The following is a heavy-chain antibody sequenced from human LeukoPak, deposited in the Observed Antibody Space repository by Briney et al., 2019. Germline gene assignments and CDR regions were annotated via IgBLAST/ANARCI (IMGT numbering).Heavy chain of an antibody. D-gene: IGHD2-15*01. CDR1: GGSISPYY. CDR2: IHYSGST. J-gene: IGHJ4*02. CDR3: TTLRGGGSAVFDY. Sequence: SETLSLTCTVSGGSISPYYWSWIRQPPGQGLEWIGYIHYSGSTDYNPSLKSRVTISVETSKNQFSLKVSSVTAADTAVYYCTTLRGGGSAVFDYWGQGTLVTVSS. V-gene: IGHV4-59*08.